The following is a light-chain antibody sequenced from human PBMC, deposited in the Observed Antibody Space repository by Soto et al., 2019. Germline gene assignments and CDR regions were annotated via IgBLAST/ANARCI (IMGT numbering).Light chain of an antibody. V-gene: IGKV3-15*01. CDR3: QQYDNWPPWT. CDR1: QSVSSN. Sequence: EIVMTQSPATLSVSPGERATLSCRASQSVSSNLAWYQQRPGQAPRLLIHGASTRATGIPARFSGSGSGTEFTLTISSLQSEDFAVYYCQQYDNWPPWTFGQGTKVGIK. J-gene: IGKJ1*01. CDR2: GAS.